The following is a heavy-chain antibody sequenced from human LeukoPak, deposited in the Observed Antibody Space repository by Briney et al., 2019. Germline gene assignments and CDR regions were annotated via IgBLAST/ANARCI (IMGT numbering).Heavy chain of an antibody. CDR1: GYTFTGYY. V-gene: IGHV1-2*02. D-gene: IGHD1-26*01. CDR3: ARGSYSWIYYFDY. CDR2: INPNSGGT. J-gene: IGHJ4*02. Sequence: GASVKVSCKASGYTFTGYYMHWVRQAPGQGLEWMGWINPNSGGTNYAQKFQGRVTMTRDTSISTTYMELSRLRSDDTAVYYCARGSYSWIYYFDYWGQGTLVTVSS.